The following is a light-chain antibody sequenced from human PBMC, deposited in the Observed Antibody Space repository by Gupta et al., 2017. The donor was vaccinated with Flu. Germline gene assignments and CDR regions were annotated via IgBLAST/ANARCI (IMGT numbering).Light chain of an antibody. CDR3: QGWDSSSGGQE. CDR2: DNR. J-gene: IGLJ3*02. V-gene: IGLV3-21*02. Sequence: SYVLTQPPSVSVAPGQTATITCGGDNIGSKSAHWYQQKPGQAPVLVDDDNRDRPSRIPERFSGSNTGNTATLSNSRVEAWDEADCYCQGWDSSSGGQEFGGGTALTVL. CDR1: NIGSKS.